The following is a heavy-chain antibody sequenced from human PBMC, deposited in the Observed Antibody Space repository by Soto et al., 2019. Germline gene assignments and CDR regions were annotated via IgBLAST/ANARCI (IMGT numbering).Heavy chain of an antibody. V-gene: IGHV1-46*03. CDR2: INPSGGST. CDR1: GYTFTSYY. Sequence: QVQLVQSGAEVKKPGASVKVSCKASGYTFTSYYMHWVRQAPGQGLEWMGIINPSGGSTSYAQKFQGRVTMTRDTSTSTVYMELSSLRSEDTAVYYCAIPTHTGVLFDYWGQGTLVTVSS. J-gene: IGHJ4*02. CDR3: AIPTHTGVLFDY. D-gene: IGHD7-27*01.